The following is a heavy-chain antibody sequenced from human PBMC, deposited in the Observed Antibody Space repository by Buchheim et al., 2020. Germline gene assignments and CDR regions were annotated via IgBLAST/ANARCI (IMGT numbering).Heavy chain of an antibody. Sequence: QVQLVESGGGVVQPGRSLRLSCAASGFTFSSYGMHWVRQAPGKGLEWVAVISYDGSNKYYADSVKGRFTISRDNSKNTLYLQMNSLRAEDTAVYYCAKDQRGWQWLPEAKLDYWGQGTL. V-gene: IGHV3-30*18. D-gene: IGHD6-19*01. CDR3: AKDQRGWQWLPEAKLDY. CDR2: ISYDGSNK. CDR1: GFTFSSYG. J-gene: IGHJ4*02.